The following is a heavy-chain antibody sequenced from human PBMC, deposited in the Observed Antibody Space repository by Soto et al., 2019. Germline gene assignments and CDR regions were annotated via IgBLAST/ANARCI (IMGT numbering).Heavy chain of an antibody. V-gene: IGHV1-8*02. J-gene: IGHJ4*02. CDR2: ISAYSGNT. CDR3: ARYLGGDLDY. CDR1: GYTFTNYG. D-gene: IGHD2-21*01. Sequence: ASVKVSCKSSGYTFTNYGITXVRQALGQGLEWMGWISAYSGNTGYAQKFQGRVTMTRNTSISTAYMEPSSLRSEDTAVYYCARYLGGDLDYWGQGTLVTVSS.